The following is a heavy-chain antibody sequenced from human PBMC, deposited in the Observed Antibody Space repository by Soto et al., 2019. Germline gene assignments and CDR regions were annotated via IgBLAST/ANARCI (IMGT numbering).Heavy chain of an antibody. CDR3: ARDYSTVTTLAVVWFDP. J-gene: IGHJ5*02. CDR1: GYTFTSYG. D-gene: IGHD4-17*01. V-gene: IGHV1-18*01. Sequence: QVQLVQSGAEVKKPGASVKVSCKASGYTFTSYGISWVRQAPGQGLEWMGWISAYNGNTNYAQKLQGRVTMTTDTSTSTAYMELRSLRSDDTAVYYCARDYSTVTTLAVVWFDPWGQGTLVTVSS. CDR2: ISAYNGNT.